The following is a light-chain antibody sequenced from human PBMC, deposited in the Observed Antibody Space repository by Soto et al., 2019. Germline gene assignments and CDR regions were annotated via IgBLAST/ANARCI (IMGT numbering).Light chain of an antibody. J-gene: IGKJ1*01. Sequence: EIVLTQSPGTLSLSPGERATLSCRASQSVSSSYLAWYQQKPGQAPRLLIYGASSRATGIPDRFSGSGSGTDFTLTISRLEPEDVAVYYCQQYGSSPTWTFGPGTKVEIK. CDR3: QQYGSSPTWT. CDR1: QSVSSSY. CDR2: GAS. V-gene: IGKV3-20*01.